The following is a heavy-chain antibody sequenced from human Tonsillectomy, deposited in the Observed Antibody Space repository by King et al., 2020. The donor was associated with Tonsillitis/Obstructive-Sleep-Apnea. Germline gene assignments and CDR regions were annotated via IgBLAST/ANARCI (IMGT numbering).Heavy chain of an antibody. Sequence: DVQLVESGGGLEKPGRSLRLSCTASGLTFGDFAMSWFRQAPGKGLEWVGFIRRRAYSGTTDYAASVKGRFTISRDDSKSTAYLQMNSLKTEDTAVYYCTLYYDYIWGSPRYYFDDWGQGTLVTVSP. CDR3: TLYYDYIWGSPRYYFDD. CDR2: IRRRAYSGTT. V-gene: IGHV3-49*05. J-gene: IGHJ4*02. CDR1: GLTFGDFA. D-gene: IGHD3-16*01.